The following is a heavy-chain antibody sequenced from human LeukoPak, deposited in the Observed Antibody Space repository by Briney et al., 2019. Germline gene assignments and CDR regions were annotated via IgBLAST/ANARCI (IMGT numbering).Heavy chain of an antibody. CDR3: ARGGYGDYDY. CDR2: ISSSGSST. V-gene: IGHV3-23*01. J-gene: IGHJ4*02. CDR1: GFTFNIYA. D-gene: IGHD4-17*01. Sequence: GGSLRLSCAASGFTFNIYAMSWVRQAPGKGLEWVSAISSSGSSTYYAYSVKSRFTISRDNSKNTLYLQLQSLRAEDTAAYYCARGGYGDYDYWGQGTLVTVSS.